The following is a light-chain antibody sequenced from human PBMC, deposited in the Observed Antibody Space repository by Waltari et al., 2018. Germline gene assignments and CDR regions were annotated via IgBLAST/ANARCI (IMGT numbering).Light chain of an antibody. V-gene: IGKV4-1*01. J-gene: IGKJ1*01. CDR3: QQYLHTPRT. CDR1: RTVLYTLDNKNS. Sequence: DSVMTQSPDSLAVSLGERATINCKSSRTVLYTLDNKNSLAWYQQKPGQTPKRIISFACTRESGVPDRFSGSGSGTDLTLTISSLQAEDVAVYYCQQYLHTPRTFGQGTKVEIK. CDR2: FAC.